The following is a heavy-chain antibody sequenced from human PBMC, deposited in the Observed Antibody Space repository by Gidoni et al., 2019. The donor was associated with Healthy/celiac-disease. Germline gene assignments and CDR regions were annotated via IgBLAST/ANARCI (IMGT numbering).Heavy chain of an antibody. Sequence: QVQLVQSGAEVKKPGASVKVSCKASGYTFTSYAMHWVRQAPGQRLEWMGWINAGNGNTKYSQKFQGRVTITRDTSASTAYMELSSLRSEDTAVYYCARDPGDYPTGGAFDIWGQGTMVTVSS. CDR2: INAGNGNT. V-gene: IGHV1-3*01. CDR3: ARDPGDYPTGGAFDI. D-gene: IGHD4-17*01. J-gene: IGHJ3*02. CDR1: GYTFTSYA.